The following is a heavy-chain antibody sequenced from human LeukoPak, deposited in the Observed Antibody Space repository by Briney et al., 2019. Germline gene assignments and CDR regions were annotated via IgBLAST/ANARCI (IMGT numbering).Heavy chain of an antibody. CDR1: GGSISSYY. CDR3: ARSSGWSFFDC. J-gene: IGHJ4*02. D-gene: IGHD6-19*01. V-gene: IGHV4-59*01. CDR2: INYSGNT. Sequence: KPSETLSLTCTVSGGSISSYYWSWIRQTPGKGLEWIGCINYSGNTDYSPSLKSRLTISVDTSKNQFSLRLRSVTAADTAVYYCARSSGWSFFDCWGQGSQVTVSS.